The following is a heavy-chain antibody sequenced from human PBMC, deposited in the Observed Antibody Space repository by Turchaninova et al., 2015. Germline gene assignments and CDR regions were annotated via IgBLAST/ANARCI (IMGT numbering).Heavy chain of an antibody. CDR2: LYYTGSA. V-gene: IGHV4-39*01. D-gene: IGHD4-17*01. CDR1: GCSITSGEYP. CDR3: ARHYSAVTTSWYVGV. J-gene: IGHJ2*01. Sequence: QLQLQESGPGLVKPSGTLSLTRPVPGCSITSGEYPWAWIRQPHRKGLEWIGRLYYTGSAYYNPSLKSRVTISVDRSKTQLSLLVTSVTAADTAVYYCARHYSAVTTSWYVGVWGRGTLVTVSS.